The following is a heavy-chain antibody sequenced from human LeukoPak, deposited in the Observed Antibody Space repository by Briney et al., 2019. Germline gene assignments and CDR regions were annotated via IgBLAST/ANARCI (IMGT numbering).Heavy chain of an antibody. CDR1: GYTFTGYY. D-gene: IGHD2-2*02. CDR3: ARRIVVVPAAILDYYGMDV. J-gene: IGHJ6*02. V-gene: IGHV7-4-1*02. Sequence: ASVKVSCKASGYTFTGYYMHWVRQAPGQGLEWMGRINTNTGNPTYAQGFTGRFVFSLDTSVSTAYLQISSLKAEDTAVYYCARRIVVVPAAILDYYGMDVWGQGTTVTVSS. CDR2: INTNTGNP.